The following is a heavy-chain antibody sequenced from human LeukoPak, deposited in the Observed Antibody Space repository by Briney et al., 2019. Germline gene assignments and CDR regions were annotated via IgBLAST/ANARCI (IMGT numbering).Heavy chain of an antibody. D-gene: IGHD2-2*01. CDR2: INHSGST. CDR1: GGSFSGYY. V-gene: IGHV4-34*01. J-gene: IGHJ6*03. Sequence: PSETLSLTCAVYGGSFSGYYWSWIRQPPGKALEWIGEINHSGSTNYNPSLKSRVTISVDTPKNQFSLKLSSVTAADTAVYYCARERCSSTSCSYYYYYMDVWGKGTTVTVSS. CDR3: ARERCSSTSCSYYYYYMDV.